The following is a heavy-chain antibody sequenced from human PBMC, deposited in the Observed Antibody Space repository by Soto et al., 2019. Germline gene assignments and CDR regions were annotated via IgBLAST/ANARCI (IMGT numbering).Heavy chain of an antibody. CDR2: ISGSGGST. D-gene: IGHD3-22*01. CDR1: GFTFSSYA. CDR3: AKDLGSDYDRSFDY. Sequence: WGSLRLSCAASGFTFSSYAMSWVRQAGGRGLEWVSAISGSGGSTYYADSVKGRFTISRDNSKNTLYLQMNSLRAEDTAVYYCAKDLGSDYDRSFDYWGQGTLVTVSS. J-gene: IGHJ4*02. V-gene: IGHV3-23*01.